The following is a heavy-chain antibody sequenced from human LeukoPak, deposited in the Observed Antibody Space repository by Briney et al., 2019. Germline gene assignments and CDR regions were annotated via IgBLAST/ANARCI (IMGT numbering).Heavy chain of an antibody. D-gene: IGHD5-12*01. J-gene: IGHJ4*02. CDR1: GFTFSSYT. CDR2: ISSSSSYM. CDR3: ARDFSGYDYNFDY. V-gene: IGHV3-21*01. Sequence: PGRSLRLSCAASGFTFSSYTMHWVRQAPGKGLEWVSFISSSSSYMYYADSVKGRFTNSRDNTKKSLYLQMNSLRAEDTAVYYCARDFSGYDYNFDYWGQGTLVTVSS.